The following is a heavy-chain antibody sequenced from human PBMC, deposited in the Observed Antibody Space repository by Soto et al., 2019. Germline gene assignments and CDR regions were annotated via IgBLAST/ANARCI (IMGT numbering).Heavy chain of an antibody. CDR2: ISTRSDV. Sequence: VGSLRLSCTSSEFSLSTYSMNCVRQAPGKGLEWVSSISTRSDVYYADSVKGRFTIARDNAKNSLSLQMNSLSAEDTGVYYCAREKTAWPLAYGMEVWGQGTTVIV. CDR3: AREKTAWPLAYGMEV. V-gene: IGHV3-21*03. J-gene: IGHJ6*02. D-gene: IGHD2-21*02. CDR1: EFSLSTYS.